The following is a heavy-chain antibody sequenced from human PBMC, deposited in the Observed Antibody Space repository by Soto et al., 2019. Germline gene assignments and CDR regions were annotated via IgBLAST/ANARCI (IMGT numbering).Heavy chain of an antibody. Sequence: QPGGSLRLSCAASGFTFSSYAMSWVRQAPGKGLEWVSAISGSGGSTYYADSVKGRFTISRDNSKNTLYLQMNSLRAEDTAVYYCAKDLVAATPIWYYYYGMDVWGQGTTVTVSS. D-gene: IGHD2-15*01. V-gene: IGHV3-23*01. CDR1: GFTFSSYA. CDR2: ISGSGGST. CDR3: AKDLVAATPIWYYYYGMDV. J-gene: IGHJ6*02.